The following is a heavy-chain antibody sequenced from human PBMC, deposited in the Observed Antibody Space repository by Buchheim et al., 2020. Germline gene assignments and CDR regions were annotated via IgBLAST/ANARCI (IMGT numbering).Heavy chain of an antibody. CDR1: GYTFTGYY. CDR3: ARVRYCRSTSCHNLFDY. V-gene: IGHV1-2*06. J-gene: IGHJ4*02. D-gene: IGHD2-2*01. Sequence: QVQLVQSGAEVKKPGASVKVSCKASGYTFTGYYMHWVRQAPGQGLEWMGRINPNSGGTNYAQKFQGRVTMTRDTSISTDYLELSRLISDDTAVYYCARVRYCRSTSCHNLFDYWGQGTL. CDR2: INPNSGGT.